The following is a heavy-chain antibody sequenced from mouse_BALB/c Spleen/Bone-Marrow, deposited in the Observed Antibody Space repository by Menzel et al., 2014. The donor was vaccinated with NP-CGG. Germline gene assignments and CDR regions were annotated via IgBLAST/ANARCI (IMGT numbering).Heavy chain of an antibody. Sequence: VHLVESGPGLVAPSQSLSITCTVSGFSLTGYGVSWVRQPPGKGLEWLGMIWGDGSTDYNSALKSRLSINKDNSKSQVFLKMNRLQTDDTARYYCARDSFLITRALDYWGQGTSVTVSS. D-gene: IGHD2-4*01. V-gene: IGHV2-6-7*01. CDR2: IWGDGST. CDR1: GFSLTGYG. CDR3: ARDSFLITRALDY. J-gene: IGHJ4*01.